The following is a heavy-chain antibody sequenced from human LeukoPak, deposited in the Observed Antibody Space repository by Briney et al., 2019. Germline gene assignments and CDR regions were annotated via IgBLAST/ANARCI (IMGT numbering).Heavy chain of an antibody. D-gene: IGHD3-10*01. CDR3: ARSYGSGSYFDS. J-gene: IGHJ4*02. CDR1: GGSISSPY. Sequence: PSETLSLTCTVSGGSISSPYWSWIRQPPGKGLEWIGYISYSGNTKYNPSLNSRVTMSIDTSKNQFSLRLSSVTAADAAVYYCARSYGSGSYFDSWGQGTLVTVSS. CDR2: ISYSGNT. V-gene: IGHV4-59*11.